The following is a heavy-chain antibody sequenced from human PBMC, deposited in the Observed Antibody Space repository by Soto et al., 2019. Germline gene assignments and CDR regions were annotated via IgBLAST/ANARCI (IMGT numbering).Heavy chain of an antibody. J-gene: IGHJ1*01. V-gene: IGHV3-9*01. CDR1: GFTFDDYA. CDR2: INWNSGSI. D-gene: IGHD6-13*01. Sequence: GGSLGLSCAASGFTFDDYAMHWVRQVPGKGLEWVSGINWNSGSIGYGDSVKGRFAISRDNAKNSLHLQMNSLSAEDTAFYYCVKDESINWYSGHFRHWGQGTLVTVAS. CDR3: VKDESINWYSGHFRH.